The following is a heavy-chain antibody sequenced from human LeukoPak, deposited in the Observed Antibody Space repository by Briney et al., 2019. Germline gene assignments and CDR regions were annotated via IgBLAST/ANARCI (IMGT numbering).Heavy chain of an antibody. V-gene: IGHV3-53*01. CDR3: ARDPGAFPYFFDY. J-gene: IGHJ4*02. Sequence: PGGSLRLSCAASGFTVSSNYMSWVRQTPGKGLECVSAISGDGISPYYADSVRGRFTISRDNSKNTLYLQMNSLRVEDTAVYFCARDPGAFPYFFDYWGQGTLVTVSS. CDR1: GFTVSSNY. CDR2: ISGDGISP. D-gene: IGHD4/OR15-4a*01.